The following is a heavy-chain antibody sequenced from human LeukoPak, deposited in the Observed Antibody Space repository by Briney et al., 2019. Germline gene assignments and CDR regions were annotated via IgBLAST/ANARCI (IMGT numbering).Heavy chain of an antibody. Sequence: SETLSLTCTVSGGSISSGDYYWSWIRQPPGKGLEWIGYIYYSGSTNYNPSLKSRVTISVDTSKNQFSLKLSSVTAADTAVYYCARDRVRGNSNPFFDYWGQGTLVTVSS. D-gene: IGHD4-11*01. CDR3: ARDRVRGNSNPFFDY. V-gene: IGHV4-61*08. J-gene: IGHJ4*02. CDR1: GGSISSGDYY. CDR2: IYYSGST.